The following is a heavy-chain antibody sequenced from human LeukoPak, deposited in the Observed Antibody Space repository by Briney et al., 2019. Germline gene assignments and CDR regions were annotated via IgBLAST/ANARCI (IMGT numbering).Heavy chain of an antibody. CDR3: ARDWSAAVYAPFDY. Sequence: GRSLRLSCAASGFSFNTFAMRWVRQAPDKGLEWVAVISDDGSKKYHADSVKGRFTISRDNSENTLYLQMKSLRHEDTAVYYCARDWSAAVYAPFDYWGQGTLVTVSS. D-gene: IGHD5/OR15-5a*01. V-gene: IGHV3-30*04. CDR2: ISDDGSKK. CDR1: GFSFNTFA. J-gene: IGHJ4*02.